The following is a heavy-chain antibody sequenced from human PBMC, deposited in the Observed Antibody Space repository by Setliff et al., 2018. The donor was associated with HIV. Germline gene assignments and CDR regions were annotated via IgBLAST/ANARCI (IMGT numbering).Heavy chain of an antibody. D-gene: IGHD2-15*01. J-gene: IGHJ4*02. V-gene: IGHV1-18*01. CDR3: ARVLIGGRDIVVGAHDY. Sequence: ASVKVSCKASGYTFRNQGLSWVRQAPGQGPEWMGWISVDSGDSYYGQKFQDRVIMTADTSTNTAYMELRSLRSDDSAIYYRARVLIGGRDIVVGAHDYWGQGTLVTVSS. CDR2: ISVDSGDS. CDR1: GYTFRNQG.